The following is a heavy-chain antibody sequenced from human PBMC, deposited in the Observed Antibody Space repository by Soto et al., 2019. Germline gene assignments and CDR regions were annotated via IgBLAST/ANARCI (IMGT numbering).Heavy chain of an antibody. Sequence: SETLSLTCTVSGGSISSGDYYWSWIRQPPGKGLEWIGYIYYSGSTYYNPSLKSRVTISVDTSKNQFSLKLSSVTAADTAVYYCARVIVVVVAATPLWFDPWGQGTLVTVSS. J-gene: IGHJ5*02. CDR1: GGSISSGDYY. D-gene: IGHD2-15*01. V-gene: IGHV4-61*08. CDR2: IYYSGST. CDR3: ARVIVVVVAATPLWFDP.